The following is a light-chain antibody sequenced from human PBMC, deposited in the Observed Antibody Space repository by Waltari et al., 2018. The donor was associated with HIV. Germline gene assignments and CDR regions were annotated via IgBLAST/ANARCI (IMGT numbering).Light chain of an antibody. Sequence: QSVLTQPPSVSAAPGLAVIIFCSGTSSNIENNGVSWYQQLPGTSPKLLVYEKNRRPSGIPDRYSGSKSGTSATLGITGLQTGDEADYYCGTWDRSLSAVVFGGGTKLTVL. V-gene: IGLV1-51*02. CDR3: GTWDRSLSAVV. CDR2: EKN. J-gene: IGLJ2*01. CDR1: SSNIENNG.